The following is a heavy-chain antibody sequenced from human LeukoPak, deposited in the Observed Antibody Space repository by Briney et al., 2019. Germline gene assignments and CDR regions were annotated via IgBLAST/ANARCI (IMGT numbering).Heavy chain of an antibody. CDR3: AKDRKHYYYGMDV. J-gene: IGHJ6*02. Sequence: GRSLRLSCAASGFTFSSYGVHWVRQAPGKGLEWVAVISYDGSNKYYADSVKGRSTISRDNSKNTLYLQMNSQRVEDTAVYYCAKDRKHYYYGMDVWGQGTTVTVSS. V-gene: IGHV3-30*18. CDR2: ISYDGSNK. D-gene: IGHD1-14*01. CDR1: GFTFSSYG.